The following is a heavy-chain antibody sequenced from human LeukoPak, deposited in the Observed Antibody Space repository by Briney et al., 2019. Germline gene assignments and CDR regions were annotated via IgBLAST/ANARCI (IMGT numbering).Heavy chain of an antibody. D-gene: IGHD2-8*01. CDR1: GFTFSTNA. CDR2: ITSNGIST. Sequence: QAGGSLRLSCAAAGFTFSTNAMHWVRQAPGKGLESVSAITSNGISTYYATSVRGRFTTSRDNSKNTLYLQMGSLRPDDTGVYYCARVKVSTPGLYFDSWGQGALVIVSS. J-gene: IGHJ4*02. CDR3: ARVKVSTPGLYFDS. V-gene: IGHV3-64*01.